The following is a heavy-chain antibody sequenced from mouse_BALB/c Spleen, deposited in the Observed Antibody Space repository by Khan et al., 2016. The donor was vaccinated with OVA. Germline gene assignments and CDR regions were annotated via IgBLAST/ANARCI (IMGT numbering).Heavy chain of an antibody. V-gene: IGHV3-6*02. J-gene: IGHJ1*01. D-gene: IGHD1-1*01. CDR3: ARDYYGTSWYFDV. CDR1: GHSITSGYY. Sequence: QLEESGPGLVKPSQSLSLTCSVTGHSITSGYYWNWIRQFPGNKLEWMDYIRYDGSNNYNPSLKNRISITRATSKNQFFLKLNSVTTEDTATYYGARDYYGTSWYFDVWGAGTTVTVSS. CDR2: IRYDGSN.